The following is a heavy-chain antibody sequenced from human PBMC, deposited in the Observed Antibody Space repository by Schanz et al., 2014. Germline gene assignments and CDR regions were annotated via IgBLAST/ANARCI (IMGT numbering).Heavy chain of an antibody. CDR1: GVTFSSYA. Sequence: EVQLLESGGGFVQPGGSLRLSCVASGVTFSSYAMSWVRQASGKGLEWVSGIGGSGDSTHYADSVKGRFTISRDNAKNSLFLQMNSLSAEDTAVYYCARGRGCTGGSCYSWFDLWGQGTLVNVAS. V-gene: IGHV3-23*01. CDR2: IGGSGDST. J-gene: IGHJ5*02. CDR3: ARGRGCTGGSCYSWFDL. D-gene: IGHD2-15*01.